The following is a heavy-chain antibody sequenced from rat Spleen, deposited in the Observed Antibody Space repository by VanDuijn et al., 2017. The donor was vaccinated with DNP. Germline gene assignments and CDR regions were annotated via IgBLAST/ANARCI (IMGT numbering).Heavy chain of an antibody. Sequence: QVQLKESGPGLVQPSQTLSLTCTVSGFSLTSNSVHWIRQPPGKGLEWMGGIWGDGTTDYNSHLKSRLSISRDTSKSQVFLKMNSLQTDDTAIYFCTYNNYYWGQGVMVTVSS. CDR1: GFSLTSNS. CDR2: IWGDGTT. CDR3: TYNNYY. D-gene: IGHD1-10*01. J-gene: IGHJ2*01. V-gene: IGHV2-1*01.